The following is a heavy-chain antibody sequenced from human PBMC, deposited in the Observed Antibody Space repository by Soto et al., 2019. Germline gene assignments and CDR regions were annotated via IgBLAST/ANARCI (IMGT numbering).Heavy chain of an antibody. CDR1: GGSFSYY. J-gene: IGHJ4*02. V-gene: IGHV4-34*01. CDR3: ARGRQRGSVSYRDYFDY. CDR2: INHSGST. D-gene: IGHD3-10*01. Sequence: QVQLQQWGAGLLKPSETLSLTCAVYGGSFSYYWSWIRQPPGKGLEWIGEINHSGSTNYNPSLKSRVTISVDTSKNQFSLKLTSVTAADTAVYYCARGRQRGSVSYRDYFDYWGQGTLVTVSS.